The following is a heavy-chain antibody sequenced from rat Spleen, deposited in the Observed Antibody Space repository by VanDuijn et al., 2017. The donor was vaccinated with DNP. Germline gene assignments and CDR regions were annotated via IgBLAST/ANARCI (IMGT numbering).Heavy chain of an antibody. CDR2: IISDGSRT. Sequence: EVQLVESGGGLVQPGRSLKLSCAASGFRFSDYNMAWVRQAPKKGLEWVATIISDGSRTYYRDSVKGRFTISRNNAENTLYLQMDSLRSEDTATYYCTTDIDYFHYWGQGVMVTVSS. J-gene: IGHJ2*01. CDR3: TTDIDYFHY. CDR1: GFRFSDYN. V-gene: IGHV5S10*01.